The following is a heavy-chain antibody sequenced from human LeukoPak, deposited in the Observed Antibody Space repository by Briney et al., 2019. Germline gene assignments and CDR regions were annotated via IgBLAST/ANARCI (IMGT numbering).Heavy chain of an antibody. CDR3: ARVEVRGDNWFDP. CDR2: ISSSSSYT. V-gene: IGHV3-11*06. CDR1: GFTFSDYY. D-gene: IGHD3-10*01. Sequence: GGSLRLSCAASGFTFSDYYMSWIRQAPGKGLEWFSYISSSSSYTNYADSVKGRFTISRDNAKNSLYLQMNSLRAEDTAVYYCARVEVRGDNWFDPWGQGTLVTVSS. J-gene: IGHJ5*02.